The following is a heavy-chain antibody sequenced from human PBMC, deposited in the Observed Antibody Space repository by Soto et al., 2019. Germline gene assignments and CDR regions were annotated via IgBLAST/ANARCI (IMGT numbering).Heavy chain of an antibody. Sequence: EVKLVESGGGLVQPGGSLRLSCAASGFTFSSDSMNWVRQAPGKGLEWVSYISSSSSTIYYADSVKGRFTISRDNAKNSLYLQMNSLRAEDTAVYYCARRSYYGMDVWGQGTTVTVSS. CDR3: ARRSYYGMDV. J-gene: IGHJ6*02. CDR1: GFTFSSDS. V-gene: IGHV3-48*01. CDR2: ISSSSSTI.